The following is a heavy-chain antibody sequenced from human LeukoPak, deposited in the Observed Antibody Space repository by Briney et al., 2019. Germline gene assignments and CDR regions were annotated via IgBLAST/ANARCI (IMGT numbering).Heavy chain of an antibody. CDR3: AREAPYSSDDY. J-gene: IGHJ4*02. CDR2: ISGYNGNT. CDR1: GYTFTIYG. D-gene: IGHD6-25*01. V-gene: IGHV1-18*01. Sequence: ASVKVSCKASGYTFTIYGISWVRQAPGQGLEWMGWISGYNGNTNYAQKFQGRVTITTDTSTSTAYMELRSLESDDTAVYYCAREAPYSSDDYWGQGTPVTVSS.